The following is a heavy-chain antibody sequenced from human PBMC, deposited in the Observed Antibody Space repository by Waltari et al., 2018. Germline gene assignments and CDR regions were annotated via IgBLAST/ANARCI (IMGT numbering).Heavy chain of an antibody. CDR2: ISSIGMTI. Sequence: QVQLVESGGGLVKHGGSLRLSCAASGFPFSDYYMSWSRQAPGKWRVWFLYISSIGMTIYYADSVKSGFTISRDNAKNSLYLHMNSLRAEDTAVYYWAGVIADDYWGQGTLVTVSS. CDR1: GFPFSDYY. CDR3: AGVIADDY. V-gene: IGHV3-11*04. J-gene: IGHJ4*02. D-gene: IGHD6-13*01.